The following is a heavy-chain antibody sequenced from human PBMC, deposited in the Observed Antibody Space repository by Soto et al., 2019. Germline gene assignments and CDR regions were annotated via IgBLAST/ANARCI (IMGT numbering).Heavy chain of an antibody. J-gene: IGHJ5*02. Sequence: QVQLQESGPGLVKPSETLSLTCTVPGGSISNYYWTWIRQPPGKGLQWIGYIYYSGTTNYNPSHKSRGTVSVATSKNQCSLKLSSVTAAATAVDYCAKLTWAGYGGVFAPWGQGTLGTVSS. CDR3: AKLTWAGYGGVFAP. V-gene: IGHV4-59*01. D-gene: IGHD5-12*01. CDR1: GGSISNYY. CDR2: IYYSGTT.